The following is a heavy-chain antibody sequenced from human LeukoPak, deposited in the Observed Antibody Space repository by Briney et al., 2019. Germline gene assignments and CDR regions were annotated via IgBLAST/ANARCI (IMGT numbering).Heavy chain of an antibody. V-gene: IGHV1-69*13. CDR1: GGTFSSYA. D-gene: IGHD6-13*01. CDR3: AREGPVIAAAGRDAFDI. Sequence: GASVKVSCKASGGTFSSYAINWVRQAPGQGLEWMGGIIPIFGTANYAQKFQGRVTITADESTSTAYMELSSLRSEDTAVYYCAREGPVIAAAGRDAFDIWGQGTMVTVSS. J-gene: IGHJ3*02. CDR2: IIPIFGTA.